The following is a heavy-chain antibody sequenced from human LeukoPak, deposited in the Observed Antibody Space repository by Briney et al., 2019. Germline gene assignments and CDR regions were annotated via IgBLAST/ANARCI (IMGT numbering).Heavy chain of an antibody. CDR3: ARRRQQLGIRTPYYFDY. CDR1: GGSISSSSYY. V-gene: IGHV4-39*07. CDR2: IYYSGST. D-gene: IGHD6-13*01. Sequence: KPSETLSLTYTVSGGSISSSSYYWGWIRQPPGKGLEWIGSIYYSGSTYYNPSLKSRVTISVDTSKNQFSLKLNSVTAADTAVYYCARRRQQLGIRTPYYFDYWGQGTLVTVSS. J-gene: IGHJ4*02.